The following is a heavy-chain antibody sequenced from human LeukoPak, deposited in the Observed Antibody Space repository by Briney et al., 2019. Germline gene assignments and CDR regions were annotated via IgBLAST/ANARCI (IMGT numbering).Heavy chain of an antibody. J-gene: IGHJ4*02. CDR2: IWYDGSNK. CDR1: GFTFSSYG. Sequence: GGSLRLSCAASGFTFSSYGMHWVRQAPGKGLEWVAVIWYDGSNKYYADSVKGRFTISRDNSKNTLYLQMNSLRAEDTAVYYCASGRGSTSSGYSPYFDYWGQGTLVTVSS. D-gene: IGHD3-22*01. V-gene: IGHV3-33*01. CDR3: ASGRGSTSSGYSPYFDY.